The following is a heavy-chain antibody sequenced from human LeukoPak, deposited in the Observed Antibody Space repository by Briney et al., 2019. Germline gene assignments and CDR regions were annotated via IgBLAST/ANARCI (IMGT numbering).Heavy chain of an antibody. CDR3: ARGSYYYGSGSFMGSDY. V-gene: IGHV1-3*01. J-gene: IGHJ4*02. Sequence: ASVKVSCKASGYTFTSYGISWVRQAPGQGPEWMGWINAGNGNTEYSQKFQDRVTITRDISANTAYMELSSLTSEDTAVYYCARGSYYYGSGSFMGSDYWGQGTLVTVSS. CDR2: INAGNGNT. CDR1: GYTFTSYG. D-gene: IGHD3-10*01.